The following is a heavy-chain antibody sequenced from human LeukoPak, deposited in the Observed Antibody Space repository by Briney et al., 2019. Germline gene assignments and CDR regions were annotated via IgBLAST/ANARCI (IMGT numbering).Heavy chain of an antibody. J-gene: IGHJ5*02. V-gene: IGHV1-8*01. CDR2: MNPNSGNT. Sequence: ASVKVSCKASGYTFTSYDINWVRQATGQGLEWTGWMNPNSGNTGYAQKFQGRVTMTRNTSISTAYMELSSLRSEDTAVYYCARTVFGREKYQLQQYNWFDPWGQGTLVTVSS. D-gene: IGHD2-2*01. CDR3: ARTVFGREKYQLQQYNWFDP. CDR1: GYTFTSYD.